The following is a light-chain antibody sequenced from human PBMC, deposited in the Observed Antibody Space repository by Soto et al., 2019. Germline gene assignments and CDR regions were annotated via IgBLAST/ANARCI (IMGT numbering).Light chain of an antibody. V-gene: IGLV4-69*01. J-gene: IGLJ2*01. CDR3: QTWGTGIHVL. Sequence: QLVLTQSPSASASLGASVKLTCTLSSGHSNYAIAWHQHLPENGPRYLVKVNSEGSHSRGDGIPDRFSGSRSGAVRYLIISSVQSEDGGDFYCQTWGTGIHVLFGGGTKLTVL. CDR2: VNSEGSH. CDR1: SGHSNYA.